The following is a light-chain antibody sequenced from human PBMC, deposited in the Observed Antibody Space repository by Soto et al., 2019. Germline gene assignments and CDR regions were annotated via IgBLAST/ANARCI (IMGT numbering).Light chain of an antibody. CDR2: WAS. CDR3: QQYYSTRRT. J-gene: IGKJ1*01. V-gene: IGKV4-1*01. Sequence: DIVMTQSPDSLAVSLGERATINCKSSQSVLYSSSNENYLAWYQQKPGQPPKLLIYWASTRESGVPDRFSGSGSGTDFTLTISSPQAEDVSVYYCQQYYSTRRTFGQGTKVEIK. CDR1: QSVLYSSSNENY.